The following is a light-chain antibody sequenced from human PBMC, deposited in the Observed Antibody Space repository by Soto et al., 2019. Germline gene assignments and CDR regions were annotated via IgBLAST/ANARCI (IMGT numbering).Light chain of an antibody. Sequence: DIVMTQSPGTLSLSPGERVTLSCRASQSVRSNLVWYQRKPGQAPRLLIYGASTRATGIPARFSGIGSGTEFTLTISSLQSEDFAVYYCQQYSNWPSWTFGQGTKVDIK. CDR1: QSVRSN. J-gene: IGKJ1*01. V-gene: IGKV3-15*01. CDR3: QQYSNWPSWT. CDR2: GAS.